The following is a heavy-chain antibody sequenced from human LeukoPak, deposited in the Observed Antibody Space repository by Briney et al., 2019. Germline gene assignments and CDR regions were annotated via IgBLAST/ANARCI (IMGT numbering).Heavy chain of an antibody. CDR1: GFIFSNYW. CDR3: AKDQYDYVRGEFDY. CDR2: ISYDGNDK. Sequence: GGSLRLSCEASGFIFSNYWMSWVRQAPGKGLEWVAVISYDGNDKHYADSVKGRFTISRDNSKNTLYLQMNSLRVEDTAVYYCAKDQYDYVRGEFDYWGQGTLVTVSS. J-gene: IGHJ4*02. D-gene: IGHD3-16*01. V-gene: IGHV3-30*18.